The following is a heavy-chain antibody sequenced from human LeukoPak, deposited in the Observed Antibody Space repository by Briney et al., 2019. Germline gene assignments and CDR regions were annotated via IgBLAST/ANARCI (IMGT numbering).Heavy chain of an antibody. CDR3: ARAAGISAPGTRFDYFDY. V-gene: IGHV3-48*04. D-gene: IGHD6-13*01. J-gene: IGHJ4*02. Sequence: GGSLRLSCVASGFTFSSYTMHWVRQAPGKGLEWISHISSSSDTIYYADSVKGRFTNSRDNARNSLYLQMSSPRVEDAAVYYCARAAGISAPGTRFDYFDYWGQGTLVTVSS. CDR1: GFTFSSYT. CDR2: ISSSSDTI.